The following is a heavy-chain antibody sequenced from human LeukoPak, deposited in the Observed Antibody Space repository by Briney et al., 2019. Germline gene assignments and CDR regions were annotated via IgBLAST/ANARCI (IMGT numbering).Heavy chain of an antibody. CDR2: IYYSGST. CDR3: GRHIDSSSYSYGMDV. J-gene: IGHJ6*02. CDR1: KGSLIDYY. V-gene: IGHV4-59*08. Sequence: PSETLSLTCGVFKGSLIDYYWTWIRQPPGKGLEWIGYIYYSGSTNYNPTLKSRVTISVDTSKNQFSLKVSSVTAADTAVYYCGRHIDSSSYSYGMDVWGQGTTVTVSS. D-gene: IGHD6-6*01.